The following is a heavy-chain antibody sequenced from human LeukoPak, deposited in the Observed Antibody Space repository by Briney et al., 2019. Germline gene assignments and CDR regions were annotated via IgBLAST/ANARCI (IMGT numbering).Heavy chain of an antibody. CDR3: ARDGTVWDL. D-gene: IGHD1-1*01. CDR1: GFTFSSHW. Sequence: GGSLRLSCAASGFTFSSHWMSWVRQAPGKGLDWVANIKQEGSEKYYVDSVKGRFTISRDNAKNSLYLQMNSLRAEDTAVYYCARDGTVWDLWGQGNLFTVSS. V-gene: IGHV3-7*01. CDR2: IKQEGSEK. J-gene: IGHJ5*02.